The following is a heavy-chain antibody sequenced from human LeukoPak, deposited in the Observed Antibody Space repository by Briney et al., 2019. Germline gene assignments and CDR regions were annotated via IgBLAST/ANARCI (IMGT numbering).Heavy chain of an antibody. D-gene: IGHD1-26*01. V-gene: IGHV1-69*04. Sequence: SVKVSCKASGGTFSSYAISWVRQAPGQGLEWMGRIIPILGIANYAQKFQGRVTITSDKSTSTAYMELSSLRSEDTAVYYCARGDSGSLQLDYWGQGTLVTVSS. CDR1: GGTFSSYA. CDR2: IIPILGIA. CDR3: ARGDSGSLQLDY. J-gene: IGHJ4*02.